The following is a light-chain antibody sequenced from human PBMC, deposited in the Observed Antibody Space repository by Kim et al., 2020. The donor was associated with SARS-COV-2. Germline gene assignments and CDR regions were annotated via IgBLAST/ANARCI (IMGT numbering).Light chain of an antibody. CDR3: QQYASSPLT. V-gene: IGKV3-20*01. J-gene: IGKJ4*01. CDR2: GAS. Sequence: EIVLTQSPGSLSLSPGERAALSCRASQTVGKDYLAWYQQKPGQAPRLLIHGASSRATGIPDRFSGSGSGTDFTLTISRLEPEDFAVYYCQQYASSPLTFGGGTKVDIK. CDR1: QTVGKDY.